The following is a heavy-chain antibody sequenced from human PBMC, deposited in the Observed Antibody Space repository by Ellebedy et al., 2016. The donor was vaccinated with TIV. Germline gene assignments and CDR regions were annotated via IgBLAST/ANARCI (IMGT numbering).Heavy chain of an antibody. CDR2: INPYNGNT. D-gene: IGHD3-10*01. V-gene: IGHV1-18*04. CDR1: GYTFTSYG. Sequence: AASVKVSCKASGYTFTSYGISWVRQAPGQGLEWMGWINPYNGNTNYAQKFQDRVTLSTDTPTGTAYLGLRSLGSDDTAVYYCAREELVRAVISRFDPWGQGTLVTVSS. CDR3: AREELVRAVISRFDP. J-gene: IGHJ5*02.